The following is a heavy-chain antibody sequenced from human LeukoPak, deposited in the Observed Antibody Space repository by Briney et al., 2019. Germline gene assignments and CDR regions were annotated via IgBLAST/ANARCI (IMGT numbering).Heavy chain of an antibody. D-gene: IGHD4-11*01. CDR2: IIPIFGTA. Sequence: SVKVSCKASRGTFSSYAISWVRQAPGQGLEWMGGIIPIFGTANYAQKFQGRVTITTDESTSTAYMELSSLRSEDTAVYYCARGPADSYYFDYWGQGTLVTVSS. CDR1: RGTFSSYA. J-gene: IGHJ4*02. V-gene: IGHV1-69*05. CDR3: ARGPADSYYFDY.